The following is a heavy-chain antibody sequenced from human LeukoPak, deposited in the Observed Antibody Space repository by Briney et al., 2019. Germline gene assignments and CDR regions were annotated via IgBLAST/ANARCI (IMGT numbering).Heavy chain of an antibody. D-gene: IGHD5-18*01. V-gene: IGHV3-20*04. CDR1: GFTFDDYG. CDR3: ARRIQLWLSSAFDI. CDR2: INWNGGST. Sequence: RPGGSLRLSCAASGFTFDDYGMSWVRQAPGKGLECVSGINWNGGSTTYADSVKGRFTISRDNAKNSLYLQMSSLRAEDTAVYYCARRIQLWLSSAFDIWGQGTMVTVSS. J-gene: IGHJ3*02.